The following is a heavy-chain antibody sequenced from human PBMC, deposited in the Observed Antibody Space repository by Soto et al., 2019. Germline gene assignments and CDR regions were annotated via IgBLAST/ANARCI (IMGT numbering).Heavy chain of an antibody. Sequence: QVQLVESGGGAVQPGRSLRLSCAASGFTFSSYGMPWVRQAPGKGLEWVAVISYDGSNKYYADSVKGRFTISRDNSKNTLYLQMNSLRAEDTAVYYCAKDLLSPEVPAAMPYYYYGMDVWGQGTTVTVSS. CDR3: AKDLLSPEVPAAMPYYYYGMDV. J-gene: IGHJ6*02. V-gene: IGHV3-30*18. CDR2: ISYDGSNK. CDR1: GFTFSSYG. D-gene: IGHD2-2*01.